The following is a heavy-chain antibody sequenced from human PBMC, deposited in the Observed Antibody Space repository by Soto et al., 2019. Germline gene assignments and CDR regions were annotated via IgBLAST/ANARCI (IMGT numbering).Heavy chain of an antibody. CDR2: IFANGHT. CDR3: VASLAASGLNWLDP. CDR1: GGSISEKY. D-gene: IGHD6-13*01. V-gene: IGHV4-4*07. Sequence: PETLSLTCIVSGGSISEKYWNWVRQPPGKGPEWIGLIFANGHTDYNPSLKSRVTMSVDASKNQFSLRLTSMTAADTAAYYCVASLAASGLNWLDPWGRGTLVTVSS. J-gene: IGHJ5*02.